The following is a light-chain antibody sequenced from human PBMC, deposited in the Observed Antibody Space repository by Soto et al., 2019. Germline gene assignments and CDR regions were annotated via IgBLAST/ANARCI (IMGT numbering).Light chain of an antibody. CDR3: QQRSTWIT. CDR1: QSVSSY. CDR2: DAS. J-gene: IGKJ4*01. Sequence: EIALTQSPDTLSLSPGERASLSCRASQSVSSYLAWYQQKPGQAPRLLIYDASNRATGIPARFSGSGSGTDFTLTITSLEPEDFAVYYCQQRSTWITFGGGTKVEIK. V-gene: IGKV3-11*01.